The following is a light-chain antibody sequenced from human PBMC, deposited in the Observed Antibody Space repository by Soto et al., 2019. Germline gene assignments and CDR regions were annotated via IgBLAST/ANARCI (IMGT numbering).Light chain of an antibody. J-gene: IGLJ3*02. CDR2: EVT. CDR3: CSYGGSYTWV. Sequence: QSALTQPPSASGSPGQSVTISCIGTASDIGRYNYVSWYQHHPGKAPKLIIYEVTKRPSGVPDRFSGSKSGNTASLTVSGLQADDEADYYCCSYGGSYTWVFGGGTKVTVL. CDR1: ASDIGRYNY. V-gene: IGLV2-8*01.